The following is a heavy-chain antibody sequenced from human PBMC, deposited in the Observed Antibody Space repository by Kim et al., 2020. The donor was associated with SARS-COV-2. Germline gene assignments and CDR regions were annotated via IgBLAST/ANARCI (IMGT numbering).Heavy chain of an antibody. V-gene: IGHV3-23*01. CDR1: GFTFSTYA. D-gene: IGHD6-13*01. CDR3: AKDRRSSRGLGAFDI. J-gene: IGHJ3*02. CDR2: ISDSGGST. Sequence: GGSLRLSCAASGFTFSTYAMSWVRQAPGMGLEWVSSISDSGGSTYYADSAKGRFTISRDNSKNTLNLQMNSLRAEDTAVYYCAKDRRSSRGLGAFDIWGQGTMVTVSS.